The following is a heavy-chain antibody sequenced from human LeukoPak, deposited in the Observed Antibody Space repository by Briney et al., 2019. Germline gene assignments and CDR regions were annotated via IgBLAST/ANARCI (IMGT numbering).Heavy chain of an antibody. CDR1: GYSFTSYW. CDR2: IYPGDSDT. Sequence: GESLKISXKGSGYSFTSYWIGWVRQRPGKGLEWTGIIYPGDSDTTYSPSFQGQVTISADKSISTAYLQWSSLKASDTAMYYCARVRLRFLEWFPFDPRGQGTLVTVSP. CDR3: ARVRLRFLEWFPFDP. J-gene: IGHJ5*02. D-gene: IGHD3-3*01. V-gene: IGHV5-51*01.